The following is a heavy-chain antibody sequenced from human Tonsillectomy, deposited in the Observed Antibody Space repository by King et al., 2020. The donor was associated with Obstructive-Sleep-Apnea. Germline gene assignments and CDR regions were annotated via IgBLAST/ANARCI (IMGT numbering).Heavy chain of an antibody. D-gene: IGHD2-21*02. V-gene: IGHV1-46*01. Sequence: VQLVESGAEVKKPGASVKISCKASGYTFTANYIHWFRQAPGQGLEWMGMSDPSGSLTTYAQKFQGRVTMTRDESTSTVYMDLTNLTSEDTAIYYCGRDEVVTGLHSVVYHYNGMDVWGQGTTVTVSS. CDR2: SDPSGSLT. CDR3: GRDEVVTGLHSVVYHYNGMDV. CDR1: GYTFTANY. J-gene: IGHJ6*02.